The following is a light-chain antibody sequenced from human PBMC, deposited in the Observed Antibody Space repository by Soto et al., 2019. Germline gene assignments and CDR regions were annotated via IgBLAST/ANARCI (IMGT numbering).Light chain of an antibody. J-gene: IGLJ1*01. Sequence: QSALTQPASVSGSPGQSITISCTGTSSDVGGYNYVSWYQQHPGKAPRLLIYDVTNRPSGVSYRFSGSKSGNTASLTISGLQAEDEADYYCSSYTSSSTYFFGTGTTVTVL. V-gene: IGLV2-14*01. CDR1: SSDVGGYNY. CDR2: DVT. CDR3: SSYTSSSTYF.